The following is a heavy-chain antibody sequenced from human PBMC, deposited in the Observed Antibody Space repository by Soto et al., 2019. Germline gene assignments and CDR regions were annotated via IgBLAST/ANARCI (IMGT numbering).Heavy chain of an antibody. CDR3: AKGGAEYNWNDVGAFDI. CDR2: ISSSGDNT. Sequence: GGSLRLSCSGSGFTFSRYSLMWFRQAPGKGLEYVSTISSSGDNTYYADSVKGRFTISRDNSKNTLYLQMNSLRAEDTAVYYCAKGGAEYNWNDVGAFDIWGQGTMVTVSS. D-gene: IGHD1-20*01. J-gene: IGHJ3*02. CDR1: GFTFSRYS. V-gene: IGHV3-23*01.